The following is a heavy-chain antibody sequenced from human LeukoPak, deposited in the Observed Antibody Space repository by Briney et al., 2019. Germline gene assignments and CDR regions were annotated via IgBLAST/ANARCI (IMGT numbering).Heavy chain of an antibody. V-gene: IGHV4-34*01. CDR3: ARGVLAYLDY. D-gene: IGHD3-3*02. Sequence: SETLSLTCAVYGGSFSGYYWSWIRQPPGKGLEWIGEINHSGSTNYNPSLKSRVTVSVDTSKNQFSLKLSSVTAADTAVYYCARGVLAYLDYWGQGTLVTVSS. J-gene: IGHJ4*02. CDR1: GGSFSGYY. CDR2: INHSGST.